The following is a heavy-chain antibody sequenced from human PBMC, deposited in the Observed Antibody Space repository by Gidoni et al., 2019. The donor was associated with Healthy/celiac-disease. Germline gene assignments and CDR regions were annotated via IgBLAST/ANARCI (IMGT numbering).Heavy chain of an antibody. D-gene: IGHD4-17*01. CDR3: AKGGPYGGLRG. J-gene: IGHJ3*01. CDR2: IRYDVSNK. Sequence: VQLVASGGAVVQPGGSLRLSCAASGFTFSSYGMHWFRQAPGTGLEWVAFIRYDVSNKYYADSVKGRFTISRDNSKNTLYLQMNSLRAEDTAVYYCAKGGPYGGLRGWGQGTMVTVSS. CDR1: GFTFSSYG. V-gene: IGHV3-30*02.